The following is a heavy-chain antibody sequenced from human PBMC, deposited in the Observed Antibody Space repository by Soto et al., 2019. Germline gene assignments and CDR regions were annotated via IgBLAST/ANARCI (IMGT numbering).Heavy chain of an antibody. D-gene: IGHD5-12*01. J-gene: IGHJ6*03. Sequence: PGESLKISCKGSGYSFTSYWIGWVRQMPGKGLEWMGIIYPGDSDTRYSPSFQGQVTISADKSISTAYLQWSSLKASDTAMYYCARLKAKDYYYYYMDVWGKGTTVTVSS. CDR3: ARLKAKDYYYYYMDV. CDR2: IYPGDSDT. CDR1: GYSFTSYW. V-gene: IGHV5-51*01.